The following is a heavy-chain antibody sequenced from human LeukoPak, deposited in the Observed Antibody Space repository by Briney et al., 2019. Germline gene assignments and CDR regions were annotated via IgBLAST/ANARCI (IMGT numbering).Heavy chain of an antibody. D-gene: IGHD5-24*01. CDR3: ARDREDGYNFIFGRGTPRTDERNFDY. Sequence: GASVKVSCKASGYTFTSYGISWVRQAPGQGLEWMGWISAYNGNTNYAQKLQGRVTMTTDTSTSTAYMELRSLRSDDTAVYYCARDREDGYNFIFGRGTPRTDERNFDYWGQGTLVTVSS. CDR1: GYTFTSYG. CDR2: ISAYNGNT. V-gene: IGHV1-18*01. J-gene: IGHJ4*02.